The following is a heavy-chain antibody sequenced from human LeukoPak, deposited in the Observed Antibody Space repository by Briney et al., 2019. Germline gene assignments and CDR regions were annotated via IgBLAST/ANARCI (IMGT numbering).Heavy chain of an antibody. V-gene: IGHV3-21*01. CDR3: QVTQRITMIVVVDDFDY. Sequence: GGSLRLSCAASGFTFSSYSMNWVRQAPGKGLEWVSSISSSSSYIYYADSVKGRFAISRDNAKNSLYLQMNSLRAEDTAVYYCQVTQRITMIVVVDDFDYWGQGTLVTVSS. CDR2: ISSSSSYI. CDR1: GFTFSSYS. D-gene: IGHD3-22*01. J-gene: IGHJ4*02.